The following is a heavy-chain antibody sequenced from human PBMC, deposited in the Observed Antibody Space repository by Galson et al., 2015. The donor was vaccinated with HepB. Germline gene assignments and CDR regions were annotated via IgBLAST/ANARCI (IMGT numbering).Heavy chain of an antibody. CDR1: GASIRTLDW. Sequence: TLSLTCAVSGASIRTLDWWSWVRQSPGKRLEWSGQIYHSGDANYNPSFKSRITMSVDTSKNQFSLKLSSVTAADTAIYYCARDWIRDGASYYFDYWGQGTLVTVSS. D-gene: IGHD5-24*01. CDR2: IYHSGDA. CDR3: ARDWIRDGASYYFDY. V-gene: IGHV4/OR15-8*01. J-gene: IGHJ4*02.